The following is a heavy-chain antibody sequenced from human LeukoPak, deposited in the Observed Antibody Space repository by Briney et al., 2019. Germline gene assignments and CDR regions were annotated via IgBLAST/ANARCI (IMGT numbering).Heavy chain of an antibody. CDR1: GYTFTSYY. CDR3: ARGGSIVVVPAAMKEQSWFDP. V-gene: IGHV1-46*01. CDR2: INPSGGST. J-gene: IGHJ5*02. D-gene: IGHD2-2*01. Sequence: GASVKVSCKASGYTFTSYYMHWVRQAPGQGLEWMGIINPSGGSTSYAQKFQGRVTMTRDTSTSTVYMELSSLRSEDTAVYYCARGGSIVVVPAAMKEQSWFDPWGQGTLVTVSS.